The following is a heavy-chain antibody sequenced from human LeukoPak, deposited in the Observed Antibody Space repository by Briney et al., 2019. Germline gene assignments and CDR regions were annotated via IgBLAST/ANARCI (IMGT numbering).Heavy chain of an antibody. CDR3: ARARAGTYYPYYFDY. J-gene: IGHJ4*02. V-gene: IGHV3-48*01. D-gene: IGHD1-26*01. CDR2: ISSSTSTT. CDR1: GFTFSSYS. Sequence: GGSLRLSCAASGFTFSSYSINWVRQAPGKGLEWGSYISSSTSTTYYADSVKGRFTISRDNAKNSLYLQMNSLRAEDTAVYYCARARAGTYYPYYFDYWGQGTLVTVSS.